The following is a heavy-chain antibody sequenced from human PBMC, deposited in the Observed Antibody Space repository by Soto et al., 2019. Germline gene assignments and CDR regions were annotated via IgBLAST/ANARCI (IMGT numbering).Heavy chain of an antibody. Sequence: PSETLSLTCTVSGGSFKSGSYSWSWIRQPPGKGLEWLAEINHSGITNYNPSVESRVSMSVDTSKNQFSLRLYSVTAADTAVYYCVRGPYNYNSRYFDYWGQGTLVTVSS. J-gene: IGHJ4*02. CDR1: GGSFKSGSYS. V-gene: IGHV4-61*01. CDR3: VRGPYNYNSRYFDY. D-gene: IGHD1-1*01. CDR2: INHSGIT.